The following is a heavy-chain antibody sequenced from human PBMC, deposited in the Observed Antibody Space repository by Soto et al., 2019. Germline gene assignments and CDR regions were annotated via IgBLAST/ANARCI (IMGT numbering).Heavy chain of an antibody. CDR2: INHSGST. J-gene: IGHJ4*02. V-gene: IGHV4-34*01. D-gene: IGHD5-12*01. CDR3: ARYRRDGYNFDY. Sequence: NPSETLSLTCAVYGGSFSGYYWSWIRQPPGKGLEWIGEINHSGSTNYNPSLKSRVTISVDTSKNQFSLKLSSVTAADTAVYYCARYRRDGYNFDYWGQGTLVTVSS. CDR1: GGSFSGYY.